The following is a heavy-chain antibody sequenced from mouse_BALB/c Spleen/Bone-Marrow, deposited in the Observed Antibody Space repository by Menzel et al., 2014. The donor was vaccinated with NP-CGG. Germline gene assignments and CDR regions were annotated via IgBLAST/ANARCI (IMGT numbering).Heavy chain of an antibody. D-gene: IGHD1-1*01. Sequence: EVQRVESGGGLVQPGESLKLSCESNEYEFPSHDMPWVRKTPEKRLELVAAINSDGGSTYYPDTMERRFIISRDNSKKTLYLQMSSLRSEDTAFYYCARHGDYYGSSLFAYWGQGTPVTVSA. V-gene: IGHV5-2*01. J-gene: IGHJ3*01. CDR1: EYEFPSHD. CDR2: INSDGGST. CDR3: ARHGDYYGSSLFAY.